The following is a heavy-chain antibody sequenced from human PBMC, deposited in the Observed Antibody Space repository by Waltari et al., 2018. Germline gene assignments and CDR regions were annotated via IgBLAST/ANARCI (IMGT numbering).Heavy chain of an antibody. Sequence: QVQLQQWGAGLLRPSETLSLPCTVSNGSLSGYYWTWIRQPPGKGLEWLGQINLGGVSKYNPSLNSRVTMSIDTSKGHFSLKLTAVNAADTAVYFCARQVFGVVNWFDPWGPGTPVAVSS. D-gene: IGHD3-3*01. CDR3: ARQVFGVVNWFDP. CDR1: NGSLSGYY. V-gene: IGHV4-34*02. J-gene: IGHJ5*02. CDR2: INLGGVS.